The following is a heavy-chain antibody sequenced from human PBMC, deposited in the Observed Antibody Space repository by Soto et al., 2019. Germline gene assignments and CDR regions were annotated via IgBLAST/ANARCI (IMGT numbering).Heavy chain of an antibody. J-gene: IGHJ4*02. Sequence: QVHLEQSGAEVKKAGASVKISCKASGYSFAAYYINWVRQVSGHGLEWMGWINPNTGVTDYAQKFQGRVTLTRDTSIKTAYLELTSLRSDDTAVYYCAKIYTWNEWQGGSDYWGQGTLLTVSS. CDR3: AKIYTWNEWQGGSDY. CDR1: GYSFAAYY. CDR2: INPNTGVT. V-gene: IGHV1-2*02. D-gene: IGHD3-3*01.